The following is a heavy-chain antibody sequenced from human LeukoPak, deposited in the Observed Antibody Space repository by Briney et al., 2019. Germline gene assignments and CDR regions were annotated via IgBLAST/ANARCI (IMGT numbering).Heavy chain of an antibody. V-gene: IGHV4-59*12. J-gene: IGHJ3*02. CDR3: ARDLRHIVVVTAKTDAFDI. D-gene: IGHD2-21*02. CDR1: GGSISSYY. Sequence: SETLSLTCTGSGGSISSYYWSWIRQPPGKGLEWIGYIYYGGSTNYNPSLKSRVTISVDTSKNQFSLKLSSVTAADTAVYYCARDLRHIVVVTAKTDAFDIWGQGTMVTVSS. CDR2: IYYGGST.